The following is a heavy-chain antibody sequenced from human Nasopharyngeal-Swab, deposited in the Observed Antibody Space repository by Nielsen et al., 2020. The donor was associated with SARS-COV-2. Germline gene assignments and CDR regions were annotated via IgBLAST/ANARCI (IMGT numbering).Heavy chain of an antibody. CDR2: INPNSGGT. V-gene: IGHV1-2*02. J-gene: IGHJ6*02. CDR3: AREGAGRPYYDFWSGYYPHRYGMDV. CDR1: GYTFTGYY. D-gene: IGHD3-3*01. Sequence: ASVKVSCKASGYTFTGYYMHWVRQAPGQGLEWMGWINPNSGGTNYAQKFQGRVTMTRDTSISTAYMELSRLRSDDTAVYYCAREGAGRPYYDFWSGYYPHRYGMDVWGQGTTVTVSS.